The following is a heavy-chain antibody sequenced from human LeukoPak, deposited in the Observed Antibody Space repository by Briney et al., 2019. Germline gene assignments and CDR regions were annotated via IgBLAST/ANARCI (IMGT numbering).Heavy chain of an antibody. V-gene: IGHV3-7*01. J-gene: IGHJ4*02. CDR3: ARDGGRNNDY. CDR1: GFTFSRYS. CDR2: IKPDGSGK. Sequence: PGGSLRLSCTASGFTFSRYSMNWVRQAPGKGLEWVANIKPDGSGKYYVDSVKGRFIISRDNAKNSLNLQMNSLRTEDTAVYYCARDGGRNNDYWGQGTLVTVSS. D-gene: IGHD3-3*01.